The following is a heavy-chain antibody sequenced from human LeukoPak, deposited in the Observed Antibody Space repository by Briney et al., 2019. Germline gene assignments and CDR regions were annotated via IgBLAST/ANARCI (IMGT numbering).Heavy chain of an antibody. Sequence: SETLSLTCAVSGGSISGYYWNWIRQPPGKGLEWIGYMYYSGSTDYNPSLKSRVTISVDTSKNQFSLKLSSVTAADTAVYYCAIGRMAESATGVFDIWGQGTMVTVSS. D-gene: IGHD2-15*01. CDR2: MYYSGST. V-gene: IGHV4-59*01. CDR1: GGSISGYY. CDR3: AIGRMAESATGVFDI. J-gene: IGHJ3*02.